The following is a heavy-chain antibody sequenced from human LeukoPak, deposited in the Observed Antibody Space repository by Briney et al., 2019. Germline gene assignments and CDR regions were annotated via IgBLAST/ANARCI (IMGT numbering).Heavy chain of an antibody. CDR3: ARSGYYDFWSGYYGQGYYYGMDV. D-gene: IGHD3-3*01. V-gene: IGHV4-4*07. CDR2: IYTSGST. CDR1: GGSISSYY. J-gene: IGHJ6*02. Sequence: PSETLSLTCTVSGGSISSYYWSWIRQPAGKGLEWIGRIYTSGSTNYNPSLKSRVTMSVDTSKNQFSLKLSSVTAADTAVYYCARSGYYDFWSGYYGQGYYYGMDVWGQGTTVTVSS.